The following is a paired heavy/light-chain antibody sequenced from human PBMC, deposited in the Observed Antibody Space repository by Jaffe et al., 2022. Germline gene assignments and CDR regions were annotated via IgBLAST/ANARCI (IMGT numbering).Heavy chain of an antibody. J-gene: IGHJ3*02. CDR1: GGSISSSSYY. Sequence: QLQLQESGPGLVKPSETLSLTCTVSGGSISSSSYYWGWIRQPPGKGLEWIGSIFYTGSTYYNPSLKSRVTIPVDTSKNQFSLNLNSVTAADTAVYYCARSRASAARRDFDIWGQGTMVTVS. CDR3: ARSRASAARRDFDI. V-gene: IGHV4-39*01. D-gene: IGHD6-6*01. CDR2: IFYTGST.
Light chain of an antibody. V-gene: IGLV2-8*01. CDR1: SSDVGGYNY. J-gene: IGLJ2*01. CDR3: SSYTGSNNLV. CDR2: EVS. Sequence: QSALTQPPSASGSPGQSVTISCTGTSSDVGGYNYVSWYQQHPGKAPKLMIYEVSKWPSGVPDRFSGSKSGNTASLTVSGLQAEDEADYYCSSYTGSNNLVFGGGTKLTVL.